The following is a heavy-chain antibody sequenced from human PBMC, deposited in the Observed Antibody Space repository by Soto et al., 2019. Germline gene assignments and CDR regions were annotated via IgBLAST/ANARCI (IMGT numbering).Heavy chain of an antibody. D-gene: IGHD1-1*01. CDR1: GGTFSSYA. CDR2: IIPIFGTA. CDR3: ARGLGGLYDGTQSSDY. V-gene: IGHV1-69*13. Sequence: ASVKVSCKASGGTFSSYAISWVRQAPGQGLEWMGGIIPIFGTANYAQKFQGRVTITADESTSTAYMELSSLRSEDTAVYYCARGLGGLYDGTQSSDYWGQGTLVTVSS. J-gene: IGHJ4*02.